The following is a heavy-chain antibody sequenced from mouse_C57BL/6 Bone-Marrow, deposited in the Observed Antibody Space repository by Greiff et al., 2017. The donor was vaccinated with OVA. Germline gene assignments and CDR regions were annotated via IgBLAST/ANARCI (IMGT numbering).Heavy chain of an antibody. CDR3: AKDNWDWYYDV. Sequence: EVMLVESGGGLVQSGRSLRLSCATSGFTFSDFYMDWVRHAPGKGLEWIAASRHKANDSTTEYSDSVKGRFIVSRATSPSILYLQMNALRAEDTAIYYCAKDNWDWYYDVWGTGTTVTVSS. D-gene: IGHD4-1*01. CDR2: SRHKANDSTT. V-gene: IGHV7-1*01. J-gene: IGHJ1*03. CDR1: GFTFSDFY.